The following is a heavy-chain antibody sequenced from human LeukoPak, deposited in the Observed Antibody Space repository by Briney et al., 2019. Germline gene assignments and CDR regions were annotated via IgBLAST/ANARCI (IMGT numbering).Heavy chain of an antibody. V-gene: IGHV3-30*04. Sequence: GRPLRLSCAACGVTFSCYAMHGLREAPGKGVVGGAVISYDGSNKYYADSVKGRFTISRDNSKNTLYLQMNSLRAEDTAVYYCARVTPQGYCSSTSCYERDYWGQGTLVTVSS. J-gene: IGHJ4*02. CDR2: ISYDGSNK. D-gene: IGHD2-2*01. CDR3: ARVTPQGYCSSTSCYERDY. CDR1: GVTFSCYA.